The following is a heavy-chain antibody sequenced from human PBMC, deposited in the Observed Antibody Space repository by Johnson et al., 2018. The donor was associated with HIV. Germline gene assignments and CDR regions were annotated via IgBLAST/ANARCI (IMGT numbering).Heavy chain of an antibody. CDR3: ARDDTWGDAFDI. Sequence: EVQLVESGGGLVQPGGSLRLSCVASGFIVSSNYMSWVRQAPGKGLEWVSVIYSGGSTYYAESVKGRFTISRDNAKKSLFLQLSRLRAGDTGVYYCARDDTWGDAFDIWGQGTMVTVSS. J-gene: IGHJ3*02. CDR1: GFIVSSNY. V-gene: IGHV3-66*01. CDR2: IYSGGST. D-gene: IGHD1-26*01.